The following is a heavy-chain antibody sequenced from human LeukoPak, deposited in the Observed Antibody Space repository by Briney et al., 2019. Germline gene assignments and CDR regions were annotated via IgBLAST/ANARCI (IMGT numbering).Heavy chain of an antibody. CDR3: ARGHLYSNYGGCAFDI. Sequence: KPSETLSLTCTVSGGSISSYYWSWIRQPPGKGLEWIGYIYYSGSTNYNPSLKSRVTISVDTSKNQFSLKLSSVTAADTAVYYCARGHLYSNYGGCAFDIWGQGTMVTVSS. CDR1: GGSISSYY. D-gene: IGHD4-11*01. CDR2: IYYSGST. J-gene: IGHJ3*02. V-gene: IGHV4-59*12.